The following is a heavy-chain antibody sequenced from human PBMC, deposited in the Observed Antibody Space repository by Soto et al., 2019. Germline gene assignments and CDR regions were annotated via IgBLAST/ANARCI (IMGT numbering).Heavy chain of an antibody. CDR1: GYPFISYG. J-gene: IGHJ4*02. CDR2: ITAHNGKT. CDR3: AREPLLRFMEPSDY. Sequence: GASVKVSCKASGYPFISYGISWVRQAPGQGLEWLGWITAHNGKTNYAPKFHGRVTMTTDTSTTTAYMELRGLRSDDTAVYYCAREPLLRFMEPSDYWGQGTLVTVSS. V-gene: IGHV1-18*04. D-gene: IGHD3-3*01.